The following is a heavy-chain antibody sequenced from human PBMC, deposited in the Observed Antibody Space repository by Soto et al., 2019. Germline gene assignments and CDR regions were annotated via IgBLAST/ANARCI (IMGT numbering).Heavy chain of an antibody. CDR3: ARTPDI. CDR2: IYHSGST. CDR1: GGSISSGGYS. V-gene: IGHV4-30-2*01. J-gene: IGHJ3*02. Sequence: LQLKESGSGLVKPSQTLSLTCAVSGGSISSGGYSWSWIRQPQGKGLEWIGYIYHSGSTYYNQSLKSRVTISVDRSKNQFSLKLSSVTAADTAVYYCARTPDIWGQGTMVTVSS.